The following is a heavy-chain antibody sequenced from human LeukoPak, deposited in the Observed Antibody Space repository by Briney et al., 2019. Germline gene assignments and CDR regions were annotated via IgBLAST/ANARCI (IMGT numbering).Heavy chain of an antibody. CDR3: VHRTSVTSVDH. CDR2: IYGNDDK. V-gene: IGHV2-5*01. D-gene: IGHD4-17*01. Sequence: SGPTLVKPTQTLTLTCTFSGFSLNTNAVVVGWVRQPPGQALEWLTFIYGNDDKRYSPSLESRLTITKDTSKNQVVLTMTDMDYVDIATYYCVHRTSVTSVDHWGQGTLVTVSS. J-gene: IGHJ4*02. CDR1: GFSLNTNAVV.